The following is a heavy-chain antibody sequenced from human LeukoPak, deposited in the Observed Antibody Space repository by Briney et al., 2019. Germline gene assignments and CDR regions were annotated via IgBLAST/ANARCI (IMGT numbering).Heavy chain of an antibody. D-gene: IGHD2-2*01. CDR2: IIPIFGTA. Sequence: SVKVSCKASGGTFSSYAISWVRQAPGQGVEWMGGIIPIFGTANYAQKFQGRVTITADESTSTAYMELSSLRSEDTAVYYCARGRAGQLLFDYWGQGTLVTVSS. J-gene: IGHJ4*02. V-gene: IGHV1-69*13. CDR1: GGTFSSYA. CDR3: ARGRAGQLLFDY.